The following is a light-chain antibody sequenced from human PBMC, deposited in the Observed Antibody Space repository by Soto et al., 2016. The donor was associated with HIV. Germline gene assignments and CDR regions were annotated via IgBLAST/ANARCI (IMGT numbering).Light chain of an antibody. J-gene: IGLJ1*01. Sequence: SYELTQPPSVSVSPGQTARITCSGDALPNQYAYWFQQKPGQAPVLVVYDDSDRPSGIPDRFSGSNSGNTATLTISRVEAGDEADYYCHVWDSSSDHYVFGTATKVTVL. CDR1: ALPNQY. V-gene: IGLV3-21*02. CDR3: HVWDSSSDHYV. CDR2: DDS.